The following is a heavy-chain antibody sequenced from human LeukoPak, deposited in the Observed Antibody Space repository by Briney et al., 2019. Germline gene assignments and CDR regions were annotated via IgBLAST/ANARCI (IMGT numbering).Heavy chain of an antibody. V-gene: IGHV3-30*01. CDR3: ARSADYGDYSAFDI. J-gene: IGHJ3*02. D-gene: IGHD4-17*01. CDR1: GFTFSGYA. Sequence: GGSLRLSCAASGFTFSGYAMHWVRQAPGKGLEWVAVISYDGSNKYYADSVKGRFTISRDNSKNTLYLQMNSLRAEDTAVYYCARSADYGDYSAFDIWGQGTMVTVSS. CDR2: ISYDGSNK.